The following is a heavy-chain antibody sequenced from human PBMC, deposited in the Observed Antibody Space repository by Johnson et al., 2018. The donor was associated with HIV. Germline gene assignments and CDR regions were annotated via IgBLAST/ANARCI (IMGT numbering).Heavy chain of an antibody. CDR1: GFTFNPYG. Sequence: QVQLVESGGGVVQPGRSLRLSCAASGFTFNPYGIHWVRRAPGKGLEWVALISYDGSNKYYAESVKGRFTISRDNSKNTLYLQMNSLRVEDTAIYYCATVGGGSFHAFDIWGQGTMVTVSS. J-gene: IGHJ3*02. CDR2: ISYDGSNK. CDR3: ATVGGGSFHAFDI. V-gene: IGHV3-30*19. D-gene: IGHD1-26*01.